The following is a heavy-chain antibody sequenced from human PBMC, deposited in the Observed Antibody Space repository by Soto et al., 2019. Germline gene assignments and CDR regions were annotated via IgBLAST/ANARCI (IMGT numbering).Heavy chain of an antibody. J-gene: IGHJ4*02. CDR2: IRSFDYRT. CDR1: GFAFSQYG. V-gene: IGHV3-23*01. CDR3: AKDVESGWYEAFDY. Sequence: GGSLRLSCTASGFAFSQYGMSWVRQAPGKGLEWVSSIRSFDYRTNYADSVKGRFTISRDNSKSTLSLQMNSLRAEDAAVYYCAKDVESGWYEAFDYWGPGTLVTVSS. D-gene: IGHD6-19*01.